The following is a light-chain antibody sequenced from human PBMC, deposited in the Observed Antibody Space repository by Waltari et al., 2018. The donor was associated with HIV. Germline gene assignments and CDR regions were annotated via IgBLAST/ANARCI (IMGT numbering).Light chain of an antibody. CDR3: QVWDIISAYVI. CDR2: DDS. CDR1: NVGSKD. J-gene: IGLJ2*01. V-gene: IGLV3-21*02. Sequence: SSVLTQPPSVSVAPGQTVSMTCEGNNVGSKDVHWYQQKPGQAPVLVVYDDSDRPSGIPERFSGGKSGNTATLSISRVEVGDGADYYCQVWDIISAYVIFGGGTKLTVL.